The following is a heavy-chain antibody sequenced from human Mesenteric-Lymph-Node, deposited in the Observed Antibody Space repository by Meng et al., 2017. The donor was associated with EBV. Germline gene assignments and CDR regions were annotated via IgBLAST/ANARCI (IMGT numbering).Heavy chain of an antibody. CDR1: GFTFSSFA. CDR2: IGGSGSIT. J-gene: IGHJ4*02. D-gene: IGHD3-22*01. V-gene: IGHV3-23*01. CDR3: AKDQGSGSG. Sequence: VQLLESGGGLVQPGGSLRLSCAASGFTFSSFAMSWVRQAPGKGLEWVSSIGGSGSITYYADSVKGRFTISRDNSKNTLYLQMNSLRAEDTAVYSCAKDQGSGSGWGQGTLVTVSS.